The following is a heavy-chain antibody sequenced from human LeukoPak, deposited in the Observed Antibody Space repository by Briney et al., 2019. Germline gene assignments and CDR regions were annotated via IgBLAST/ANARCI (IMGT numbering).Heavy chain of an antibody. D-gene: IGHD3-22*01. CDR3: ATIVVVRGFDY. V-gene: IGHV1-2*02. CDR2: INPNSGGT. CDR1: GYTFTGYH. J-gene: IGHJ4*02. Sequence: ASVEVSCKASGYTFTGYHMHWVRQAPGQGLEWMGWINPNSGGTNYAQKFQGRVTMTRDTSISTAYMELSRLRSDDTAVYYCATIVVVRGFDYWGQGTLVTVSS.